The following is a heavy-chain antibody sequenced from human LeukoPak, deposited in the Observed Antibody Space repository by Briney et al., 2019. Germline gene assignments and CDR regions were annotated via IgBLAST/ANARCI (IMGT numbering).Heavy chain of an antibody. CDR3: ARDPYSGTYSDYYYYYMDV. D-gene: IGHD1-26*01. V-gene: IGHV3-74*01. CDR1: GFTFSSYW. Sequence: GGSLRLSCAASGFTFSSYWMHWVRQAPGKGLVWVSRINSDGSSTSYADSVKGRFTISRDNAKNSLFLQLNSLRAEDTAVYYCARDPYSGTYSDYYYYYMDVWGKGTTVTVSS. J-gene: IGHJ6*03. CDR2: INSDGSST.